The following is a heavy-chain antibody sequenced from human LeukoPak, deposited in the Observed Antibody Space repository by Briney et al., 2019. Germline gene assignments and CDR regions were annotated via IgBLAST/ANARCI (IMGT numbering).Heavy chain of an antibody. D-gene: IGHD1/OR15-1a*01. Sequence: GGSLRLSCATSGFTFSSYAMHWVRQAPGKGLEWVALISYDGINQYYADSVKGRFIISRDNSKNTLYLQLNSLRLEDTAVYYCTLTTFGVVYYFDYWGQGALVTVSS. CDR1: GFTFSSYA. J-gene: IGHJ4*02. CDR3: TLTTFGVVYYFDY. CDR2: ISYDGINQ. V-gene: IGHV3-30*04.